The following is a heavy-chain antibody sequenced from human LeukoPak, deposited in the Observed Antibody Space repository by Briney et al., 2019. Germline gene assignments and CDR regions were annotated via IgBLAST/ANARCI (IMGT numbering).Heavy chain of an antibody. V-gene: IGHV4-59*08. J-gene: IGHJ3*02. CDR1: GGSISSYY. CDR3: ARHTYSGSPRNAFDI. Sequence: SETLSLTCTVSGGSISSYYWSWIRQPPGKGLEWIGYIYYSGSTNYNPSLKSRVTISVDTSKNQFSLKLRSVTAADTAVYYCARHTYSGSPRNAFDIWGQGTMVTVSS. CDR2: IYYSGST. D-gene: IGHD1-26*01.